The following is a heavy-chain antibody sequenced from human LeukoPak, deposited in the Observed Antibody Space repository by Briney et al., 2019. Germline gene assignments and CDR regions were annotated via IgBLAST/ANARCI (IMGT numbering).Heavy chain of an antibody. D-gene: IGHD6-6*01. J-gene: IGHJ4*02. CDR1: GVTFSTYY. Sequence: PGGSLRLSCAASGVTFSTYYMNWVRQAPGQGLEWVSFITGSSSYIYYTDSVKGRFTISRENAKNSLFLQMNSLRGDNTAVYYCASGYSSSPYFYYWSQGTLVTVPS. CDR3: ASGYSSSPYFYY. V-gene: IGHV3-21*01. CDR2: ITGSSSYI.